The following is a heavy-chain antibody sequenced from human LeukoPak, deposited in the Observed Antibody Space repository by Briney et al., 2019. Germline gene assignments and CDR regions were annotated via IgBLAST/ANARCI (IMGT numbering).Heavy chain of an antibody. CDR1: GYTFTSYY. J-gene: IGHJ4*02. D-gene: IGHD4-17*01. CDR2: ISAYNGNT. CDR3: ARGDGDSNAWGSPNDY. Sequence: ASVKVSCKASGYTFTSYYMHWVRQAPGQGLEWMGWISAYNGNTNYAQKLQGRVTMTTDTSTSTAYRELRSLRSDDTAVYYCARGDGDSNAWGSPNDYWGQGTLVTVSS. V-gene: IGHV1-18*04.